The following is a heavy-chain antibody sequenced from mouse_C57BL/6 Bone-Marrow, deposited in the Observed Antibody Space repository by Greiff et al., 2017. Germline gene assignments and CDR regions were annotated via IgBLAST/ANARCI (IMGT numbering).Heavy chain of an antibody. V-gene: IGHV5-9-1*02. CDR2: ISSGGDYI. J-gene: IGHJ3*01. Sequence: EVQRVESGEGLVKPGGSLKLSCAASGFTFSSYAMSWVRQTPEKRLEWVAYISSGGDYIYYADTVKGRFTISRDNARNTLYLQMSSLKSEDTAMYYCTRVNSSGYAAYWGQGTLVTVSA. CDR1: GFTFSSYA. D-gene: IGHD3-2*02. CDR3: TRVNSSGYAAY.